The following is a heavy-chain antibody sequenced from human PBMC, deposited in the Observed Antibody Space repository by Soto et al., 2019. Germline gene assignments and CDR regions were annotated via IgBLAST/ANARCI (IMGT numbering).Heavy chain of an antibody. V-gene: IGHV3-23*01. D-gene: IGHD3-9*01. Sequence: GGSLRLSYAASGFRFSDFGMTWVRQAPGKGLEWVSTIHREGTNTHYADSVKGRFTISRDNSKDTLYLEMNSLRAEDTAIYFCAKDPSTGSADFWGQGTLVTVSS. J-gene: IGHJ4*02. CDR1: GFRFSDFG. CDR2: IHREGTNT. CDR3: AKDPSTGSADF.